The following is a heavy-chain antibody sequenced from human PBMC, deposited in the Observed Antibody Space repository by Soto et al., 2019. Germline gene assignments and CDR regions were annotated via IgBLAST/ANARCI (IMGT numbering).Heavy chain of an antibody. Sequence: QVQLQESGPGLVKPSQTLSLTCTVSGGSISSGDYYWSWIRQPPGKGLEWIGYIYYSGSTYYNPSLKSRVTISVDTSKNQFSLKLSSVTAADTAVYYCAREVRYSGYDSDPDYYYGMDVWGQGTTVTVSS. CDR3: AREVRYSGYDSDPDYYYGMDV. J-gene: IGHJ6*02. CDR2: IYYSGST. V-gene: IGHV4-30-4*01. D-gene: IGHD5-12*01. CDR1: GGSISSGDYY.